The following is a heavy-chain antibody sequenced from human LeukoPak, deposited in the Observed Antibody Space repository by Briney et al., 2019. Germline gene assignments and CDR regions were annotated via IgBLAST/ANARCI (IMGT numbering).Heavy chain of an antibody. D-gene: IGHD3-3*01. Sequence: ASVKVSCKASGYTFTSYGISGVRQAPGQGLEWMGWISAYNGNTNYAQKLQGRVTMTTDTSTSTAYMELRSLRSDDTAVYYCARDHYDFWSGYYYYFDYWGQGTLVTVSS. V-gene: IGHV1-18*01. CDR1: GYTFTSYG. J-gene: IGHJ4*02. CDR3: ARDHYDFWSGYYYYFDY. CDR2: ISAYNGNT.